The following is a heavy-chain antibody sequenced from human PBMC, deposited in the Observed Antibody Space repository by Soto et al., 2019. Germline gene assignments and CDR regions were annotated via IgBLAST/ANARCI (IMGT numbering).Heavy chain of an antibody. CDR3: AKVATIGRHTFDY. Sequence: QVQLVQSGAEVKKPGSSVKVSCKASGGTFSSYAISWVRQAPGQGLEWMGGIIPIFGTANYAQKFQGRVRXTXDXXTSTAYMELSSLRSEDTAMYYCAKVATIGRHTFDYWGQGTLVTVS. D-gene: IGHD5-12*01. CDR1: GGTFSSYA. V-gene: IGHV1-69*05. J-gene: IGHJ4*02. CDR2: IIPIFGTA.